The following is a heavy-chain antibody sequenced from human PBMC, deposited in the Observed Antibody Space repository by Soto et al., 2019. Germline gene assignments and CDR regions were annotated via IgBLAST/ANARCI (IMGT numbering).Heavy chain of an antibody. CDR1: GFTFSGSA. D-gene: IGHD3-3*01. CDR2: IRSKANSYAT. V-gene: IGHV3-73*01. J-gene: IGHJ5*02. CDR3: TKGGLRFLEWFPNWFDP. Sequence: GGSLRLCCAASGFTFSGSAMHWVRQASGKGLEWVGRIRSKANSYATAYAASVKGRFTISRDDSKNTAYLQMNSLKTEDTAVYYCTKGGLRFLEWFPNWFDPWGQGTLVTVSS.